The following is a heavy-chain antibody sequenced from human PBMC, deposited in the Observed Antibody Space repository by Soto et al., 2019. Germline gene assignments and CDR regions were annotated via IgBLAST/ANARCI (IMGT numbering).Heavy chain of an antibody. CDR1: GYTFTSYG. Sequence: ASVKASCKASGYTFTSYGISWVRQAPGQGLEWMGWISAYNGNTNYAQKLQGRVTMTTDTSTSTAYMELRSLRSDDTAVYYCAREGLYDFWSRHYRLAVPAQRTTVTVSS. V-gene: IGHV1-18*01. J-gene: IGHJ6*02. D-gene: IGHD3-3*01. CDR2: ISAYNGNT. CDR3: AREGLYDFWSRHYRLAV.